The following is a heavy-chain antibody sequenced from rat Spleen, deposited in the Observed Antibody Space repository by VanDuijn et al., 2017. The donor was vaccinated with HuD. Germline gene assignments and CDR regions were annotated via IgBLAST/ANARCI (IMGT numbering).Heavy chain of an antibody. CDR3: TRKVPTTEGFAY. V-gene: IGHV5-27*01. Sequence: EVQLVESGGGLMQPGRSLKLSCVASGLTFSNYGMAWVRQAPRKGLEWVAYISNDGGSTYYPDSVKGRFTISRDNAKSTLYLQMNSLRSEDTATYYCTRKVPTTEGFAYWGQGTLVTVSS. J-gene: IGHJ3*01. CDR2: ISNDGGST. CDR1: GLTFSNYG. D-gene: IGHD1-11*01.